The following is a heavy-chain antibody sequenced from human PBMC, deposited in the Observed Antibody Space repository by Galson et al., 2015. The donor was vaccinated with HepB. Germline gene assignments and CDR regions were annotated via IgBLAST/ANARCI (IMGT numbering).Heavy chain of an antibody. CDR3: ARDGPSSNSWYYYYGMDV. J-gene: IGHJ6*02. CDR2: IYYSGST. D-gene: IGHD4-23*01. V-gene: IGHV4-61*01. Sequence: ETLSLTCTVSGGSVSSGSYYWSWIRQPPGKGLEWIGYIYYSGSTNYNPSLKSRVTISVDTSKNQFSLKLSSVTAADTAVYYCARDGPSSNSWYYYYGMDVWGQGTTVTVSS. CDR1: GGSVSSGSYY.